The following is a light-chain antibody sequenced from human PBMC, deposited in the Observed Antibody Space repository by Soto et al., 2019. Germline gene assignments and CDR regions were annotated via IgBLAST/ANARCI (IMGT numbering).Light chain of an antibody. CDR3: GTWDSSLSIFV. Sequence: QSALTQPPSVSGAPGQRVTISCTGSSSSIGAGYDVHWYQQLPGTAPKLLIYENDKRPSGIPDRFSGSKSGTSATLGITGLQTGDEADYYYGTWDSSLSIFVFGTGTKVTV. J-gene: IGLJ1*01. CDR1: SSSIGAGYD. V-gene: IGLV1-51*02. CDR2: END.